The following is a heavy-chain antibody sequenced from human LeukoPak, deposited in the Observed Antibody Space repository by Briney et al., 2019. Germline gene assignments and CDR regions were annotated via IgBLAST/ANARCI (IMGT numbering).Heavy chain of an antibody. CDR2: IYYSGST. CDR1: GGSISSYY. V-gene: IGHV4-59*01. CDR3: ARDRRVGATPYYFDY. J-gene: IGHJ4*02. Sequence: KTSETLSLTCTVSGGSISSYYWSWIRQPPGKGLEWIGYIYYSGSTNYNPSLKSRVTISVDTSKNQFSLKLSSVTAADTAVYYCARDRRVGATPYYFDYWGQGTLVTVSS. D-gene: IGHD1-26*01.